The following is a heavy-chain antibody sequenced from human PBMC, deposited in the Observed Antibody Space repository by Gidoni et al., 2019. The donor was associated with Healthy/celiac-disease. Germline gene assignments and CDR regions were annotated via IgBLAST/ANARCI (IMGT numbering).Heavy chain of an antibody. J-gene: IGHJ3*02. CDR3: ARDSAMITAHDDFDI. Sequence: QVQLVESGGGVVPPGRSLRLSCAASGFTFSRDGMHWVRQAPGKGLEGVAVIWYDGSNKYYADYVKGGFTISRDNSKNTMYLKMNSLRAEDTAVYYCARDSAMITAHDDFDIWGQGTMVTVSS. CDR2: IWYDGSNK. V-gene: IGHV3-33*01. D-gene: IGHD3-16*01. CDR1: GFTFSRDG.